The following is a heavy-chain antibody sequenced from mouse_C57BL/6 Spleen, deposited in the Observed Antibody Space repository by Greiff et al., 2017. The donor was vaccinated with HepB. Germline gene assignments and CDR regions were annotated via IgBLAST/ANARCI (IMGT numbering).Heavy chain of an antibody. Sequence: EVQGVESGGDLVKPGGSLKLSCAASGFTFSSYGMSWVRQTPDKRLEWVATISSGGSYTYYPDSVKGRFTISRDNAKNTVYRQMSSLKSEDTAMYYCARPRDYGSSYFDYWGQGTTLTVSS. CDR2: ISSGGSYT. V-gene: IGHV5-6*01. D-gene: IGHD1-1*01. CDR1: GFTFSSYG. CDR3: ARPRDYGSSYFDY. J-gene: IGHJ2*01.